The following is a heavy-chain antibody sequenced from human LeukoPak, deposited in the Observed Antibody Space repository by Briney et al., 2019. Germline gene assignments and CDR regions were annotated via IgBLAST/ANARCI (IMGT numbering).Heavy chain of an antibody. CDR3: ASPYNWNFQSSYMDV. J-gene: IGHJ6*03. CDR1: GFTFSDYY. V-gene: IGHV3-11*01. D-gene: IGHD1-7*01. Sequence: GGSLRLSCAASGFTFSDYYMSWIRQAPGKGLEWVSYISSSGSTIYYADSVKGRFTISRDNAKNSLYLQMNSLRAEDTAVYYCASPYNWNFQSSYMDVWGKGTTVTVSS. CDR2: ISSSGSTI.